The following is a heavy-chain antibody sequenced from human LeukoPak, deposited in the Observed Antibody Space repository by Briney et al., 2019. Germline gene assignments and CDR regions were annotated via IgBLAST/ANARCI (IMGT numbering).Heavy chain of an antibody. J-gene: IGHJ5*02. Sequence: GASVKVSCKTPGGTFTSYAITWVRQAPGQGLEWMGKIIPISGTTNYAQKFQGRVTFTADESTSTAYMELSSLRSEDTALYYCARKLRLGGNWFDPWGQGTLVTVSS. CDR1: GGTFTSYA. CDR3: ARKLRLGGNWFDP. V-gene: IGHV1-69*13. CDR2: IIPISGTT. D-gene: IGHD1-26*01.